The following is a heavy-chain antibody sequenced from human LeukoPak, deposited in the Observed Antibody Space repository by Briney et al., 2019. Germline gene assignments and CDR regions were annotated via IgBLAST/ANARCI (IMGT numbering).Heavy chain of an antibody. CDR1: GGSFSGYY. D-gene: IGHD2-2*02. CDR3: ARGPNCSSTSCYTDYYYGMDV. V-gene: IGHV4-34*01. Sequence: SETLSLTCAVYGGSFSGYYWSWIRQPPGKGLEWTGEINHSGSTNYNPSLKSRVTISVDTSKNQFSLKLSSVTAADTAVYYCARGPNCSSTSCYTDYYYGMDVWGQGTTVTVSS. J-gene: IGHJ6*02. CDR2: INHSGST.